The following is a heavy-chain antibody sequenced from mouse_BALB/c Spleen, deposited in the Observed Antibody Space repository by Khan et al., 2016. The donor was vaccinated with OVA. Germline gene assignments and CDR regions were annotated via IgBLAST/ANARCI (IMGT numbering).Heavy chain of an antibody. J-gene: IGHJ2*01. Sequence: EVKLQESGTVLARPGASVKMSCKASGYSFTSYWMHWVKQRPGQGLEWIGAIYPRNSDTRYNQKFKDKAKLTAVTSASSAYMELSSLTNEDSAVYYCTRAYDSYYFAYWGQGTTLTVAS. D-gene: IGHD2-4*01. V-gene: IGHV1-5*01. CDR1: GYSFTSYW. CDR3: TRAYDSYYFAY. CDR2: IYPRNSDT.